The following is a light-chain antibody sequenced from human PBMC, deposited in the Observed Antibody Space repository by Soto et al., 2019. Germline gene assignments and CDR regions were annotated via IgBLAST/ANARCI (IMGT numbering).Light chain of an antibody. CDR1: ISDFGGYNY. CDR3: TSYTDTSVYV. CDR2: EVT. J-gene: IGLJ1*01. Sequence: LTQPASVSGSPGQSISISCTGTISDFGGYNYVSWYQQHPGKTPKLLIYEVTNRPSGVSSRFSASKSGNTASLTISGLQAEDEADYYCTSYTDTSVYVFGTGTKVTVL. V-gene: IGLV2-14*01.